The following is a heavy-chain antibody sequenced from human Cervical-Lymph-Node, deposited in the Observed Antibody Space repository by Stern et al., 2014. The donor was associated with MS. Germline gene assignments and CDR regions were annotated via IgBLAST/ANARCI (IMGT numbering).Heavy chain of an antibody. CDR1: GGSISSGGFS. CDR2: IYHSGSN. Sequence: QLVESGSGLVKPSQTLSLTCAVSGGSISSGGFSWSWIRQPPGQGLEWLGYIYHSGSNYSNPSLKSRVTISVDRSKNQFSLKLSSVTAADTAVYYCARSSTVTPNAFDIWGQGTMVTVSS. D-gene: IGHD4-17*01. V-gene: IGHV4-30-2*01. J-gene: IGHJ3*02. CDR3: ARSSTVTPNAFDI.